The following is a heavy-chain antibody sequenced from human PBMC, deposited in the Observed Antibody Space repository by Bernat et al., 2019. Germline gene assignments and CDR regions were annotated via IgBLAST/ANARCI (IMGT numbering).Heavy chain of an antibody. CDR2: IYYSGST. CDR3: ASSYYYGSGSYLDI. CDR1: GGSISSSSYY. Sequence: QLQLQESGPGLVKPSETLSLTCTVSGGSISSSSYYWGWIRQPPGKGLEWIGCIYYSGSTYYNPSLKSRVTISVDTSKNQFSLKLSSVTAADTAVYYCASSYYYGSGSYLDIWGQGTMVTVSS. D-gene: IGHD3-10*01. J-gene: IGHJ3*02. V-gene: IGHV4-39*01.